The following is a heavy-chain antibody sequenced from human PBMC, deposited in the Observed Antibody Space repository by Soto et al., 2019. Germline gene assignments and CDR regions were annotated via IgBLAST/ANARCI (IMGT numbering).Heavy chain of an antibody. CDR1: GYSSATYW. CDR2: IYPSDSDI. D-gene: IGHD2-15*01. Sequence: GESLKISCKGSGYSSATYWIGWVRQMPGEGLEWMGIIYPSDSDIRYSPSFQGQVTISADKSTTTAYLQWSSLKASDTAIYYCVTRASCIGGSCCQDYYFDVWGRGTLVTVS. V-gene: IGHV5-51*01. CDR3: VTRASCIGGSCCQDYYFDV. J-gene: IGHJ2*01.